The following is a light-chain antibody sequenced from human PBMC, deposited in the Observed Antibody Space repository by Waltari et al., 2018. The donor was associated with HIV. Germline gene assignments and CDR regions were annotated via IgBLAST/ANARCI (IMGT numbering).Light chain of an antibody. Sequence: DIVLTQSPDSLAVSLGERATVTCRCTHSILYNSNNNSYLGWYQQKPGQPPKLLIYWASTRASGTPDRFTGSGSGTDFALTISILQAEDAAVYYCQQYFSTPPTFGQGTKVEIK. CDR2: WAS. CDR1: HSILYNSNNNSY. J-gene: IGKJ1*01. CDR3: QQYFSTPPT. V-gene: IGKV4-1*01.